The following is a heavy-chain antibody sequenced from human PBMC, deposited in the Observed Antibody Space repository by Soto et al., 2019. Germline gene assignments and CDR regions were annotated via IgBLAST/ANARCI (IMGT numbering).Heavy chain of an antibody. CDR3: ARGGPYGAASIFHSRTPWFDP. J-gene: IGHJ5*02. D-gene: IGHD3-22*01. CDR1: GFTFSSYS. CDR2: ISSSSSYI. V-gene: IGHV3-21*01. Sequence: GGSLRLSCAASGFTFSSYSMNWVRQAPGKGLEWVSSISSSSSYIYYADSVKGRFTISRDNAKNSLYLQMNSLRAEDTVVYYCARGGPYGAASIFHSRTPWFDPWGQGTLVTVSS.